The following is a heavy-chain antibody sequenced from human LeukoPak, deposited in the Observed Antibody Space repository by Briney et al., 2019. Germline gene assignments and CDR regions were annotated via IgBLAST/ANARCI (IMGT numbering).Heavy chain of an antibody. J-gene: IGHJ3*02. D-gene: IGHD6-6*01. CDR2: ISYDGSNK. CDR1: GFTFSSYA. CDR3: ARDQGRPPKGAFDI. Sequence: GGSLRLSCAASGFTFSSYAMHWVRQAPGKGLEWVAVISYDGSNKYYADSVKGRFTISRDNSKNTLYLQMNSLRAEDTAVYYCARDQGRPPKGAFDIWGQGTMVTVSS. V-gene: IGHV3-30-3*01.